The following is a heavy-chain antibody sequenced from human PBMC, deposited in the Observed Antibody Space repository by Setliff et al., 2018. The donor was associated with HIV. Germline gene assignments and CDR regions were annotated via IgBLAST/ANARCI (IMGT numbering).Heavy chain of an antibody. Sequence: GGSLRLSCAASGFTFSNYWMSWVRQAPGKGLEWVANIKQDGSETYYVDSVKGRFTISRDDSKNTLYLQMNSLRADDTAVYYCAKKGYCSGGHCHTDWYYYMDVWGKGTTVTV. J-gene: IGHJ6*03. CDR1: GFTFSNYW. D-gene: IGHD2-15*01. V-gene: IGHV3-7*03. CDR2: IKQDGSET. CDR3: AKKGYCSGGHCHTDWYYYMDV.